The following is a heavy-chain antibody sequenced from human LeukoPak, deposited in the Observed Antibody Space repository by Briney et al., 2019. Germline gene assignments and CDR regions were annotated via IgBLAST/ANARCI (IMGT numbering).Heavy chain of an antibody. V-gene: IGHV3-23*01. CDR1: GFTFSSYA. Sequence: GGSLRLSCAASGFTFSSYAMNWVRQAPGKGLEWVSGISGSGGSTYYAGSVKGRFTISRDNSNNTLHLQMNSLRAEDTAVYYCAKTRGSNNVFDIWGQGTMVIVSS. CDR3: AKTRGSNNVFDI. D-gene: IGHD1-26*01. CDR2: ISGSGGST. J-gene: IGHJ3*02.